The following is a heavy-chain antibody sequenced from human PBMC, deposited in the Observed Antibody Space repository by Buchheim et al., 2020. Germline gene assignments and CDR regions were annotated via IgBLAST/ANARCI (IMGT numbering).Heavy chain of an antibody. V-gene: IGHV3-74*01. CDR1: GFPFSNYW. CDR3: ARATVRDNWFDP. Sequence: EVQLVESGGGLVQPGGSLRLSCAASGFPFSNYWMHWVRQAPGKGLVWVSRINSGGSDTNYAGSVKGRFTISRDNAKNTLYLQMNSLRAEDTAMYYCARATVRDNWFDPWGQGTL. CDR2: INSGGSDT. D-gene: IGHD3-10*01. J-gene: IGHJ5*02.